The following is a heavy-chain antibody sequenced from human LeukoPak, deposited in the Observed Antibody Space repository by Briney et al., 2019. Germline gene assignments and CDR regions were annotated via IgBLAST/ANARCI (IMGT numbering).Heavy chain of an antibody. V-gene: IGHV5-51*01. CDR1: GYTFTLYY. J-gene: IGHJ1*01. CDR2: TYPGDSDT. CDR3: ARLSPRAAVSGLYFDH. D-gene: IGHD6-13*01. Sequence: GESLKISCKASGYTFTLYYIGWVRQIPGKGLEWMGFTYPGDSDTRYSPSFQGQVTISADKASSTAYLQWSSLKASDTAIYYCARLSPRAAVSGLYFDHWGQGTLVSVSS.